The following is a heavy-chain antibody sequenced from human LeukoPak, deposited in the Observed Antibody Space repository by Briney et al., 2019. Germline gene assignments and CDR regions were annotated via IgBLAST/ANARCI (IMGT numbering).Heavy chain of an antibody. Sequence: GGSLRLSYAASGFTFSSYGMSWVRQAPGKGLEWVSAISGSGGSTYYADSVKGRCTISRDNSKSTLYLQMTSLRAEDTAVYFCARDLTSRQMIVVGLGYWGQGTLVTVSS. V-gene: IGHV3-23*01. CDR1: GFTFSSYG. CDR3: ARDLTSRQMIVVGLGY. J-gene: IGHJ4*02. CDR2: ISGSGGST. D-gene: IGHD3-22*01.